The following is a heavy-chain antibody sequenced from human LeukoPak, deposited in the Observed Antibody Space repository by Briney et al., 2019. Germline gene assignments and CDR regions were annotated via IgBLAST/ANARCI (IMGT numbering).Heavy chain of an antibody. Sequence: SETLSLTCTVSGGSISSGGYYWSWIRQHPGKGLEWIGYTYYSGSTYYNPSLKSRVTISVDTSKNQFSLKLSSVTAADTAVYYCARVPFGFPYYYGMDVWGQGTTVTVSS. CDR2: TYYSGST. V-gene: IGHV4-31*03. CDR1: GGSISSGGYY. CDR3: ARVPFGFPYYYGMDV. D-gene: IGHD3-16*01. J-gene: IGHJ6*02.